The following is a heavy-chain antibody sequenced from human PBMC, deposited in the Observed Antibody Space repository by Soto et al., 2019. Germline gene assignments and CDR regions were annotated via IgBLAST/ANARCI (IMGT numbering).Heavy chain of an antibody. J-gene: IGHJ4*02. D-gene: IGHD2-8*01. CDR3: ARAKLGYCTNGVCCHFDY. Sequence: PSETLSLTCTVSGGSISSGDYYWSWIRQPPGKGLEWIGYIYHSGSTYYNPSLKSRVTISVDTSKNQFSLKLSSVTAADTAVYYCARAKLGYCTNGVCCHFDYWGQGTLVTVSS. V-gene: IGHV4-30-4*01. CDR2: IYHSGST. CDR1: GGSISSGDYY.